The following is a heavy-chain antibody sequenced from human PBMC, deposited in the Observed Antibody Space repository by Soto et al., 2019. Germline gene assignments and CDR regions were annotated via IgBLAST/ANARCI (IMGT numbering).Heavy chain of an antibody. V-gene: IGHV1-8*01. Sequence: GASVKVSCTASGYTFTSYDINWVRQATGQGLEWMGWMNPNSGNTGYAQKFQGRVTMTRNTSISTAYMELSSLRSEDTAVYYCARIAENYDFWSFDYWGQGTLVTVSS. CDR1: GYTFTSYD. J-gene: IGHJ4*02. CDR3: ARIAENYDFWSFDY. D-gene: IGHD3-3*01. CDR2: MNPNSGNT.